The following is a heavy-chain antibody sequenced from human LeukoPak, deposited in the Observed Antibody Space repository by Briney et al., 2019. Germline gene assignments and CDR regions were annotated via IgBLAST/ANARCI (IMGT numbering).Heavy chain of an antibody. CDR3: ARGRNYYDSSGYFYRFDS. CDR1: GGSFSGYY. CDR2: INHSGRT. D-gene: IGHD3-22*01. Sequence: SETLSLTCAVYGGSFSGYYWSWIRQPPGKGLEWIGEINHSGRTNYNPSLKSRVNISEDTSKNQFSLNLTSVTAADTAMYYCARGRNYYDSSGYFYRFDSWGQGALVTVSS. V-gene: IGHV4-34*01. J-gene: IGHJ4*02.